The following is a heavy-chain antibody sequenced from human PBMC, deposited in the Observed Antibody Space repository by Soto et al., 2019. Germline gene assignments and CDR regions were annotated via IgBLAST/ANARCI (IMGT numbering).Heavy chain of an antibody. D-gene: IGHD6-19*01. V-gene: IGHV3-43*01. CDR1: GFTFDDYT. CDR2: ISWDGGST. Sequence: EVQLVESGGVVVQPGGSLRLSCAASGFTFDDYTMHWVRQAPGKGLEWVSLISWDGGSTYYADSVKGRFTISRDNSKNTLYLQMNSLRTEDTAVYYCAKDSNSSGWYVDYWGQGTLVTVSS. CDR3: AKDSNSSGWYVDY. J-gene: IGHJ4*02.